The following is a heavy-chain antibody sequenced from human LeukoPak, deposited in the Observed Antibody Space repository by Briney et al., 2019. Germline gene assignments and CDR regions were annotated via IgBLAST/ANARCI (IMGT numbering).Heavy chain of an antibody. D-gene: IGHD3-10*01. V-gene: IGHV4-34*01. Sequence: SETLSLTCAVYGGSFSGYYWSWIRQPPGKGLEWIGEINHSGSTSYNPSLKSRVTISVDTSKNQFSLKLSSVTAADTAVYYCARGSTPGSGSTFFDYWGQGTLVTVSS. CDR2: INHSGST. CDR3: ARGSTPGSGSTFFDY. CDR1: GGSFSGYY. J-gene: IGHJ4*02.